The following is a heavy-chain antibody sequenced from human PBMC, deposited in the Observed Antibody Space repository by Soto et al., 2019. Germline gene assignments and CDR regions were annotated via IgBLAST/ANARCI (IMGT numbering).Heavy chain of an antibody. CDR1: GYTFTGYY. Sequence: GASVKVCCKASGYTFTGYYMHWVRQAPGQGLEWMGWINPNSGGTNYAQKFQGWVTMTRDTSISTAYMELSRLRSDDTAVYYCARDNRDDFWSGYYTGEKYYYYYYMDVWGKGTTVTVSS. D-gene: IGHD3-3*01. J-gene: IGHJ6*03. V-gene: IGHV1-2*04. CDR3: ARDNRDDFWSGYYTGEKYYYYYYMDV. CDR2: INPNSGGT.